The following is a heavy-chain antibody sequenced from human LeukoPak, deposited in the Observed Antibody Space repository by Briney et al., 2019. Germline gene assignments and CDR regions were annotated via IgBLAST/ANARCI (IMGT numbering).Heavy chain of an antibody. CDR3: VRMTTVTNQDAFDI. J-gene: IGHJ3*02. CDR2: IIPIFGIA. D-gene: IGHD4-17*01. Sequence: ASVKVSCKASGGTFSSYAISWVRQAPGQGLEWMGRIIPIFGIANYAQKFQGRVTITADKSTSTAYMELSSLRSEDTAVYYCVRMTTVTNQDAFDIWGQGTMVTVSS. CDR1: GGTFSSYA. V-gene: IGHV1-69*04.